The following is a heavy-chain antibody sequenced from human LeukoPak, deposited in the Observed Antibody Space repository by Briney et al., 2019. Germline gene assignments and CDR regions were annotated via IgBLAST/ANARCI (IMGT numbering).Heavy chain of an antibody. Sequence: GGSLRLSCAASGFIFSTYWMTWVRQGPGKGLEWVANIKQDGSEKYYVDSVKGRFTISRDNAKNSLYLQMNSLRAEDTAVYYCARIGAGSSRDYWGQGALVTVSS. D-gene: IGHD6-13*01. V-gene: IGHV3-7*04. CDR2: IKQDGSEK. CDR3: ARIGAGSSRDY. CDR1: GFIFSTYW. J-gene: IGHJ4*02.